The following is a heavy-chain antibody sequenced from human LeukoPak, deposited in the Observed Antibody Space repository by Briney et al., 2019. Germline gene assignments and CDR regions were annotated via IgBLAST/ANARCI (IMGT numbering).Heavy chain of an antibody. CDR1: GFTFYSAW. J-gene: IGHJ4*02. CDR2: VRRKTDGEST. D-gene: IGHD1-14*01. V-gene: IGHV3-15*01. Sequence: SLRLSCAASGFTFYSAWMNWVRQVPGKGLEWVGRVRRKTDGESTDYAAAVKGRFTVSRDDSKDIVFLEMNSLKTEDTAVYYCAADVVEPLAQIDFWGQGTLVTVSS. CDR3: AADVVEPLAQIDF.